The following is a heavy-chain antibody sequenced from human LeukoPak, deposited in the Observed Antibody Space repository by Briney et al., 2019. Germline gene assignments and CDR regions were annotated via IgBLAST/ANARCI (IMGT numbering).Heavy chain of an antibody. Sequence: PGRSLRLSRAASGFTFDDYAMHWVRQAPGKGLEWVSGISWNSGSIGYADSVKGRFTISRDNAKNSLYLQMNSLRAEDTALYYCAKAPSGSYYIFDYWGQGTLVTVSS. V-gene: IGHV3-9*01. CDR1: GFTFDDYA. CDR3: AKAPSGSYYIFDY. J-gene: IGHJ4*02. CDR2: ISWNSGSI. D-gene: IGHD1-26*01.